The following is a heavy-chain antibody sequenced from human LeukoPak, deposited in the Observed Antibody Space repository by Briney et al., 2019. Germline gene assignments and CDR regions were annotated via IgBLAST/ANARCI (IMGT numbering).Heavy chain of an antibody. J-gene: IGHJ4*02. V-gene: IGHV1-2*02. CDR1: GYTFTGYY. Sequence: ASVKVSCKATGYTFTGYYMHWVRQAPGQGLEWMGWINPNSGGTNYAQKFQGRVTMTRDTSISTAYMELSRLRSDDTAVYYCARGIQLLPYYFDYWGQGTLVTVSS. CDR2: INPNSGGT. CDR3: ARGIQLLPYYFDY. D-gene: IGHD5-18*01.